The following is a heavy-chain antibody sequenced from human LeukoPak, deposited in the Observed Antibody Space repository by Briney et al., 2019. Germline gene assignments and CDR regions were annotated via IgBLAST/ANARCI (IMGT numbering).Heavy chain of an antibody. CDR1: GFTFSSYW. J-gene: IGHJ4*02. V-gene: IGHV3-7*01. Sequence: GGSLRLSCAASGFTFSSYWMSWVRQAPGKGLEWVANIKQDGGEKYYVDSVKGRFTISRDNAKNSLYLQMNSLRAEDTAVYYCARDSVGGYYDFWSGYSHCFDYWGQGTLVTVSS. CDR3: ARDSVGGYYDFWSGYSHCFDY. CDR2: IKQDGGEK. D-gene: IGHD3-3*01.